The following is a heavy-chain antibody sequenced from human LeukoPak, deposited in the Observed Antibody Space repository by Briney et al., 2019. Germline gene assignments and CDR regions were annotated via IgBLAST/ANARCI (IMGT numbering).Heavy chain of an antibody. Sequence: PGGSLRLFCAASGFTFSSYSMNWVRQAPGKGLEWVSSISSSSSYIYYADSVKGRFTISRDNAKNSLYLQMNSLRAEDTAVYYCARAIVVVPAATYYMDVWGKGTTVTVSS. V-gene: IGHV3-21*01. CDR3: ARAIVVVPAATYYMDV. CDR1: GFTFSSYS. J-gene: IGHJ6*03. CDR2: ISSSSSYI. D-gene: IGHD2-2*01.